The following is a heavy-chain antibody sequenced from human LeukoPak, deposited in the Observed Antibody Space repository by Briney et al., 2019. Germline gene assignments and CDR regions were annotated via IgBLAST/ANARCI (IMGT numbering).Heavy chain of an antibody. J-gene: IGHJ3*02. CDR3: ARGRVTIFGVVQI. CDR1: GGSISSGGYY. D-gene: IGHD3-3*01. Sequence: SETLSLTCTVSGGSISSGGYYWSWIRQPPGKGLEWIGYIYHSGSTYYNPSLKSRVTVSVDRSKNQFSLKLSSVTAADTAVYYCARGRVTIFGVVQIWGQGTMVTVSS. V-gene: IGHV4-30-2*01. CDR2: IYHSGST.